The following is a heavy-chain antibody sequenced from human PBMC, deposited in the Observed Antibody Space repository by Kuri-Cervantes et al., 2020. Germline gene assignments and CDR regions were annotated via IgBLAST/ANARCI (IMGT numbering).Heavy chain of an antibody. J-gene: IGHJ6*03. Sequence: SLKISCAASGFTFDDYAMHWVRQAPGKGLEWVSGISWNSGSIGYADSVKGRFTISRDNAKNSLYLQMNSLRAEDTALYYCAKGDNAVYYYYYMDVWGKGTTVTVSS. V-gene: IGHV3-9*01. CDR2: ISWNSGSI. CDR3: AKGDNAVYYYYYMDV. D-gene: IGHD2-8*01. CDR1: GFTFDDYA.